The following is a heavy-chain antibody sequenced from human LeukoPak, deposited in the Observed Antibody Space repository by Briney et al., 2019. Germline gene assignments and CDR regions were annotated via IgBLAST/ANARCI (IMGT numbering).Heavy chain of an antibody. Sequence: PGGSLRLSCAASGFTFDDYAMHWVRQAPGKGLEWVSGITSRSTTYYADSVKGRFTISRDNSKNMVWLQINSPTAEDTATYYCAKDGNWARFEDWGQGTLVTVSS. J-gene: IGHJ4*02. V-gene: IGHV3-23*01. D-gene: IGHD7-27*01. CDR1: GFTFDDYA. CDR3: AKDGNWARFED. CDR2: ITSRSTT.